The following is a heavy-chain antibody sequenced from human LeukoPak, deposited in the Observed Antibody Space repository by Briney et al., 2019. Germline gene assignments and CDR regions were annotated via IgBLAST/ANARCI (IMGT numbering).Heavy chain of an antibody. Sequence: SQTLSLTCAISGDSVSSNSAAWNWIRQSPSRGLEWLGRTYYRSKWYNDYAVSVKSRITINPDTSKNQFSLQLNSVTPEDTAVYYCARDGSGSGSTYYYYYMDVWGKGTTVTISS. V-gene: IGHV6-1*01. CDR2: TYYRSKWYN. CDR1: GDSVSSNSAA. J-gene: IGHJ6*03. D-gene: IGHD3-10*01. CDR3: ARDGSGSGSTYYYYYMDV.